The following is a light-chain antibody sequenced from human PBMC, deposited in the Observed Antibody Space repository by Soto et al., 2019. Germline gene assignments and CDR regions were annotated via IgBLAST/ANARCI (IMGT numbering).Light chain of an antibody. CDR3: QQSYSTPWT. Sequence: DIQMTQSPSSLSASVGDRVTITCRASQSISSYLNWYQQKPGKAPKLLIYAASSLPSVVPSRFSGSGSGTEFALTISSLRPEDFATYYCQQSYSTPWTFGQGTEVESK. CDR1: QSISSY. V-gene: IGKV1-39*01. J-gene: IGKJ1*01. CDR2: AAS.